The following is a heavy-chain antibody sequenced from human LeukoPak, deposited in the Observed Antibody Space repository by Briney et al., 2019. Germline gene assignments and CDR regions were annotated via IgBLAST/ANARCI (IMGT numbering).Heavy chain of an antibody. J-gene: IGHJ4*02. CDR1: GFTFSSYA. CDR2: IGGDGEKT. V-gene: IGHV3-23*01. Sequence: GGSLRLSCAASGFTFSSYAMSWVRQGPRKGLEWVSTIGGDGEKTYYADSVKGRFTVSRDNSKNTLYLQMNSLRAEDTAVYYCARPGGPTSFDYWGQGTLVTVSS. D-gene: IGHD3-16*01. CDR3: ARPGGPTSFDY.